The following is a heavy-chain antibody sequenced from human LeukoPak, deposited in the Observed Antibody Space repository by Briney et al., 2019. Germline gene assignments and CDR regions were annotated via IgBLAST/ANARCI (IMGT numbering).Heavy chain of an antibody. J-gene: IGHJ6*02. CDR2: ISAYNGNT. D-gene: IGHD3-3*01. V-gene: IGHV1-18*01. CDR3: ARGGSITIFGVVIFRGMDV. CDR1: GYTFTSYG. Sequence: ASVKVSCKASGYTFTSYGISWVRQAPGQGLEWMGWISAYNGNTNYAQKLQGRVTMTTDTSTSTAYMELRSLRSDDTAVYYCARGGSITIFGVVIFRGMDVWGQGTTVTVSS.